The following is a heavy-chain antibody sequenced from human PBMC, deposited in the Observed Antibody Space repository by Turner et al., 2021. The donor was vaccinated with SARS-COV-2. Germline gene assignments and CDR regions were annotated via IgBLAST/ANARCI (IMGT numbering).Heavy chain of an antibody. J-gene: IGHJ5*02. CDR1: GFTFSSYE. Sequence: EVQLVESGGGLVQPGGSLRLSCAASGFTFSSYEMNWVRQAPGKELDWFSYISSSGSTIYYADSVKGRFTISRDNAKNSLYLQMNSLRAEDTAVYYCARAASFLNWFDPWGQGTLVTVSS. CDR3: ARAASFLNWFDP. CDR2: ISSSGSTI. V-gene: IGHV3-48*03.